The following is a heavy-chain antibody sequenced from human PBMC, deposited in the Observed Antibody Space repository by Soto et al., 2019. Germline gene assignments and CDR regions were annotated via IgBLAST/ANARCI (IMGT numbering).Heavy chain of an antibody. V-gene: IGHV3-30*18. CDR2: ISYDGSNK. CDR3: AKDLVYYDFWSGYGDNWFDP. CDR1: GFTFSSYG. D-gene: IGHD3-3*01. Sequence: QVQLVESGGGVVQPGRSLRLSCAASGFTFSSYGMHWARQAPGKGLEWVAVISYDGSNKYYADSVKGRFTISRDNSKNTLYLQMNSLRAEDTAVYYCAKDLVYYDFWSGYGDNWFDPWGQGTLVTVSS. J-gene: IGHJ5*02.